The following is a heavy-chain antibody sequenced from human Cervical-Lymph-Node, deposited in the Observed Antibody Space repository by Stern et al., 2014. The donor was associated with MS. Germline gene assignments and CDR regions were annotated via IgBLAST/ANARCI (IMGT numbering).Heavy chain of an antibody. CDR2: ISGSTSYT. CDR1: GFSFSDYY. J-gene: IGHJ4*02. V-gene: IGHV3-11*06. D-gene: IGHD6-19*01. Sequence: VQLVESGGGLVKPGGSLRLSCAASGFSFSDYYMSWIRQAPGKGLEWGTYISGSTSYTKYADSVKGRFTISRDNTKNSLYLQMNSLSAEDTAVYYCARGYSSGWYAGSDYWGQGSLVTVSS. CDR3: ARGYSSGWYAGSDY.